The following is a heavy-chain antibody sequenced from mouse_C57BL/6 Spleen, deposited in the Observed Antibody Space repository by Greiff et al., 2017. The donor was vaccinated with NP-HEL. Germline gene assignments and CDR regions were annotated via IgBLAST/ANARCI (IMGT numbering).Heavy chain of an antibody. CDR1: GYTFTSYG. CDR2: IYPRSGNT. Sequence: LVESGAELARPGASVKLSCKASGYTFTSYGISWVKQRTGQGLEWIGEIYPRSGNTYYNEKFKGKATLTADKSSSTAYMELRSLTSEDSAVYFCARGGRQLSLYYAMDYWGQGTSVTVSS. J-gene: IGHJ4*01. CDR3: ARGGRQLSLYYAMDY. D-gene: IGHD3-2*02. V-gene: IGHV1-81*01.